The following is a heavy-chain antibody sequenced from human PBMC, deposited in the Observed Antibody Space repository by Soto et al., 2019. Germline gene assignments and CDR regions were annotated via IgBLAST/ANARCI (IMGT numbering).Heavy chain of an antibody. J-gene: IGHJ3*02. CDR1: GGTFSSYA. CDR3: ARLRPMIVGTLDAFDI. D-gene: IGHD3-22*01. V-gene: IGHV1-69*13. CDR2: IIPIFGTA. Sequence: SVKVSCKASGGTFSSYAISWVRQAPGQGLEWMGGIIPIFGTANYAQKFQGRVTITADESTSTAYMELSSLRSEDTAVYYCARLRPMIVGTLDAFDIWGQGAMVTVSS.